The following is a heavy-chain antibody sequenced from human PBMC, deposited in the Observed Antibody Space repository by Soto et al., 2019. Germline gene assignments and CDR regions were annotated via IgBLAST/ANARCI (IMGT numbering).Heavy chain of an antibody. V-gene: IGHV1-69*13. D-gene: IGHD3-22*01. CDR1: GGTFSSYA. Sequence: SVKVYCKASGGTFSSYAISWVRQAPGQGLEWMGGIIPIFGTANYAQKFQGRVTITADESTSTAYTELSRLRFDDTAVYYCARARTNYYNTSDYDFWGQGTLVTVSS. CDR3: ARARTNYYNTSDYDF. CDR2: IIPIFGTA. J-gene: IGHJ4*02.